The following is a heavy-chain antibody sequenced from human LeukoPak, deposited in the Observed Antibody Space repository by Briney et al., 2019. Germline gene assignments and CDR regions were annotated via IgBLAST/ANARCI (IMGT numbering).Heavy chain of an antibody. CDR3: ASILYGDYVNY. CDR2: LYYSGST. V-gene: IGHV4-39*01. D-gene: IGHD4-17*01. J-gene: IGHJ4*02. Sequence: PGGSLRLSCAASGFTFSSFDMNWIRQPPGKGLEWIGSLYYSGSTYYNPSLKSRVTISVDMSKNQFSLKLTSVTAADTAVYYCASILYGDYVNYWGQGTLVTVSS. CDR1: GFTFSSFD.